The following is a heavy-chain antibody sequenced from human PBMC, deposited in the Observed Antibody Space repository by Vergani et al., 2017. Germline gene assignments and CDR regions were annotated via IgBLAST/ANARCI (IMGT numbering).Heavy chain of an antibody. CDR3: ARDIRLKLRDYYYYYMDV. D-gene: IGHD1-7*01. V-gene: IGHV3-53*01. CDR1: GFTVSSNY. J-gene: IGHJ6*03. CDR2: IYSGGST. Sequence: EVQLVESGGGLIQPGGSLRLSCAASGFTVSSNYMSWVRQAPGKGLEWVSVIYSGGSTYYADSVKGRFTISRDNSKNTLYLQMNSLRAEDTAVYYCARDIRLKLRDYYYYYMDVWGKGTTVTVSS.